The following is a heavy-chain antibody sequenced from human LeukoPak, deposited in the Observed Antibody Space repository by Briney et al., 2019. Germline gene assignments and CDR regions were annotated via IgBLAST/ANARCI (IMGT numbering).Heavy chain of an antibody. CDR2: IYHSGST. Sequence: PSETLSLTCAVSGYSISSGYYWGWIRRPPGKGLEWIGSIYHSGSTYYNPSLKSRVTISVDTSKNQFSLKLSSVTAADTAVYYCARDYERVYYYYYGMDVWGKGTTVTVSS. CDR1: GYSISSGYY. D-gene: IGHD3-16*01. CDR3: ARDYERVYYYYYGMDV. J-gene: IGHJ6*04. V-gene: IGHV4-38-2*02.